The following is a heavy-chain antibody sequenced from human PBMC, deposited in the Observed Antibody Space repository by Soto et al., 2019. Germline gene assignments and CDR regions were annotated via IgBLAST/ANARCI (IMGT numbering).Heavy chain of an antibody. CDR2: IKQDGSEK. J-gene: IGHJ3*02. CDR1: GFTFSSYW. D-gene: IGHD1-1*01. Sequence: GGSLRLSCAASGFTFSSYWMSWVRQAPGKGLEWVANIKQDGSEKYYVDSVNGRFTISRDNAKNSLYLQMNSLRAEDTAVYYCARVNWRSDDAFDIWGQGTMVTVSS. CDR3: ARVNWRSDDAFDI. V-gene: IGHV3-7*05.